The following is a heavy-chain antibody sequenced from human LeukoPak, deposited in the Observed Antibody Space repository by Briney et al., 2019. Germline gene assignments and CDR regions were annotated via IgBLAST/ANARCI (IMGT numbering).Heavy chain of an antibody. CDR2: IYTSGST. J-gene: IGHJ5*02. D-gene: IGHD2-2*01. CDR3: AREPLLSGWFDP. Sequence: SETLSLTCTVSGGSISSYYWSRIRQPAGKGLEWIGRIYTSGSTNYNPSLKSRVTMSVDTSKNQFSLKLSSVTAADTAVYYCAREPLLSGWFDPWGQGTLVTVSS. V-gene: IGHV4-4*07. CDR1: GGSISSYY.